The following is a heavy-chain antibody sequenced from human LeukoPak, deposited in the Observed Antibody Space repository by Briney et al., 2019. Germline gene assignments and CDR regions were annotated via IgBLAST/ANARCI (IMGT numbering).Heavy chain of an antibody. CDR3: ARGYDFWSGYTIDY. CDR2: MNPNSGNT. D-gene: IGHD3-3*01. Sequence: ASVKVSCKASGYTFTSYDINWVRQATGQGLEWMGWMNPNSGNTGYAQKFQGRVIMTRNTSISTAYMELSSLRSEDTAVYYCARGYDFWSGYTIDYWGQGTLVTVSS. J-gene: IGHJ4*02. CDR1: GYTFTSYD. V-gene: IGHV1-8*01.